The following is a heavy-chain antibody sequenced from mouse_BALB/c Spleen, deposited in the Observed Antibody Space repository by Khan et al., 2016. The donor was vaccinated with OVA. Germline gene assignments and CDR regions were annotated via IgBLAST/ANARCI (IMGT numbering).Heavy chain of an antibody. CDR2: INTNTGEP. Sequence: QIQLVQSGPELKKPGETVKISCKASGYTFTNYGMNWVKQAPGKGLKWMGWINTNTGEPTYAEEFKGRFAFSLETSASTAYLQINNLKNEDTATYFCARKGYCDYWGQGTTLTVSS. D-gene: IGHD2-3*01. J-gene: IGHJ2*01. V-gene: IGHV9-3*02. CDR1: GYTFTNYG. CDR3: ARKGYCDY.